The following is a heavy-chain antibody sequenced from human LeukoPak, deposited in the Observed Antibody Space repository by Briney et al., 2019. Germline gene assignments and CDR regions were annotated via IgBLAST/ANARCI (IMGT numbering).Heavy chain of an antibody. Sequence: GGSLRLSCAASAFTFSSYGMNWVRQAPGKGLEWVSYISSSSTIYYADSVKGRFTISRDNAKNSLYLQMNSLRAEDTAVYYCATEKWESVADFDYWGQGTLVTVSS. V-gene: IGHV3-48*01. J-gene: IGHJ4*02. CDR1: AFTFSSYG. CDR2: ISSSSTI. CDR3: ATEKWESVADFDY. D-gene: IGHD1-26*01.